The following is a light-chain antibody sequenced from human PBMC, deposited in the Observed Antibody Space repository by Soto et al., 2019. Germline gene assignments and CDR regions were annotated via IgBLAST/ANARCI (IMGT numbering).Light chain of an antibody. V-gene: IGLV2-14*03. CDR3: SSYTSSSTWV. J-gene: IGLJ3*02. Sequence: QSALTQPASVSGSPGQSITIPCTGTSSDIGGYNYVSWYQHHPGKAPKFMIYDVSNRPSGVSSRFSGSKSGNTASLTISGLQAEDEGNYYCSSYTSSSTWVFGGGTKLTVL. CDR1: SSDIGGYNY. CDR2: DVS.